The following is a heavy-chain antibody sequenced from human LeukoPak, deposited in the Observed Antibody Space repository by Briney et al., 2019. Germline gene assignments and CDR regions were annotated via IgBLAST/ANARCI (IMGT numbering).Heavy chain of an antibody. D-gene: IGHD4-11*01. CDR1: GFTFDDYA. CDR3: TREDHSNYNY. Sequence: PGRSLRLSCAASGFTFDDYAMHWVRQAPGKGLEWVSVISWNSGSIGYADSVKGRFTISRDNSKNTLYLQMNSLRAEDTAVYYCTREDHSNYNYWGQGTLVTVSS. J-gene: IGHJ4*02. CDR2: ISWNSGSI. V-gene: IGHV3-9*01.